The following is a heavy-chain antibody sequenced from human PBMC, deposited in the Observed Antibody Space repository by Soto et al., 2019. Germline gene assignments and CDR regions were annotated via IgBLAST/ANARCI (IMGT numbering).Heavy chain of an antibody. J-gene: IGHJ5*02. Sequence: PSETLSLTCTVSGGSISSSSYYWGWIRQPPGKGLEWIGSIYYSGSTYYNPSLKSRVTISVDTSKNQFSLKLSSVTAADTAVYYCATTTRRNDFWSGYKWGGWFDPWGQGTLVTVSS. CDR2: IYYSGST. CDR1: GGSISSSSYY. CDR3: ATTTRRNDFWSGYKWGGWFDP. D-gene: IGHD3-3*01. V-gene: IGHV4-39*01.